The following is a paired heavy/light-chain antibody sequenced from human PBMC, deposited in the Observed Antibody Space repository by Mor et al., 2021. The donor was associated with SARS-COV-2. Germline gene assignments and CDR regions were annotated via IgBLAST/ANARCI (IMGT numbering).Heavy chain of an antibody. CDR2: ISGDNGDT. CDR3: ARDEPYNSGWYYFDF. Sequence: QVQLVQSGPDLKKPGTSVKVSCKASGYSFTSYGISWVRQAPGQGPEWMGWISGDNGDTKFAEKFQGRVTLTTDTPTATAYMELRSLTSDDTAVYYCARDEPYNSGWYYFDFWGQGTLVTVSS. D-gene: IGHD6-19*01. V-gene: IGHV1-18*04. J-gene: IGHJ4*02. CDR1: GYSFTSYG.
Light chain of an antibody. CDR3: QQRSNWPRT. CDR1: QSISNY. V-gene: IGKV3-11*01. CDR2: GAS. J-gene: IGKJ1*01. Sequence: EIVLTQSPATLSLSPGERATLSCRASQSISNYLAWYQQKPGQAPRLLIYGASNRATGVPDRFSGSGSGTDFTLTISSLEPEDFAVYYCQQRSNWPRTFGQGTKMEI.